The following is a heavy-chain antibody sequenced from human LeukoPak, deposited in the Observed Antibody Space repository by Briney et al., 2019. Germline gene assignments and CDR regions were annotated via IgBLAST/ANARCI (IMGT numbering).Heavy chain of an antibody. D-gene: IGHD6-19*01. J-gene: IGHJ4*02. V-gene: IGHV3-30*03. Sequence: GGSLRLSCAASGFTFSSYGMHWVRQAPGKGLEWVAVISYDGSNKYYADSVKGRFTIPRDNSKNTLYLQMNSLRAEDTAVYYCARGGIDSTAGTDYWGQGTLVTVSS. CDR2: ISYDGSNK. CDR1: GFTFSSYG. CDR3: ARGGIDSTAGTDY.